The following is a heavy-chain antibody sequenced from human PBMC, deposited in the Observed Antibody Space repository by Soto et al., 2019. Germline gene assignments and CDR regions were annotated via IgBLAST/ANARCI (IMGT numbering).Heavy chain of an antibody. CDR3: ARAAMGGSSWPFDY. Sequence: QVQLQESGPGLVKPSGTLSLTCAVSGGSISSSNWWSWVRQPPGKGLERIGEIDHSGSTNYNPSLKSRVTISVDKSKNQFSLMLSSVTAADTAVYYCARAAMGGSSWPFDYWGQGTLVTVSS. CDR2: IDHSGST. D-gene: IGHD6-13*01. CDR1: GGSISSSNW. V-gene: IGHV4-4*02. J-gene: IGHJ4*02.